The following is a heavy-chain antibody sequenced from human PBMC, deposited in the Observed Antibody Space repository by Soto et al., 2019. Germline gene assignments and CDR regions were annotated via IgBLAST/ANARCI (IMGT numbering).Heavy chain of an antibody. D-gene: IGHD3-9*01. CDR2: ISSSSSII. J-gene: IGHJ4*02. CDR1: GFTFSSYS. CDR3: ARDLALRYFGEQTPPDY. V-gene: IGHV3-48*01. Sequence: PGGSLRLSCAASGFTFSSYSMNWVRQAPGRGLEWVSYISSSSSIIYYADSVKGRFTISRDNAKNSLYLQMNSLRAEDTAVYYCARDLALRYFGEQTPPDYWGQGTLVTVSS.